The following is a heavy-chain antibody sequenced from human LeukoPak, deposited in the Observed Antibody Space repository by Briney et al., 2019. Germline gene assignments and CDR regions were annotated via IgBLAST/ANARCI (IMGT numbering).Heavy chain of an antibody. CDR2: INSDGRNT. CDR1: GFTFSSYW. CDR3: VSIAAANTA. V-gene: IGHV3-74*01. D-gene: IGHD6-13*01. Sequence: GGSLRLSCAASGFTFSSYWMHWVRQAPGKGLVWVSRINSDGRNTRYADSVKGRFTIARDNAKNTLFLKMNSLRAEATAVYYCVSIAAANTACGQGTLVTVSS. J-gene: IGHJ5*02.